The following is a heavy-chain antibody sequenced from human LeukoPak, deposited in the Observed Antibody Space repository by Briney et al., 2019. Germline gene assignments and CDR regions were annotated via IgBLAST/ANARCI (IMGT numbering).Heavy chain of an antibody. Sequence: ASVKVSCKASGYTFTSYGINWVRQAPGHGLEWMGWISAYNGNTNYAQKLQGRVTMTTDTSTSTAYMELRSLRSDDTAVYCCARDNSVEDTAWWFDPWGQGTLVTVSS. CDR2: ISAYNGNT. CDR3: ARDNSVEDTAWWFDP. J-gene: IGHJ5*02. D-gene: IGHD4-23*01. V-gene: IGHV1-18*01. CDR1: GYTFTSYG.